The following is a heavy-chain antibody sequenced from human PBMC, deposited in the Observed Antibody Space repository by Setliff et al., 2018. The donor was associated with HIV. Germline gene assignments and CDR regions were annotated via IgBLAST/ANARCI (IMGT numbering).Heavy chain of an antibody. Sequence: TLSLTCTVSGGSISSYYWSWIRQPPGKGLEWIGYIYYSGSTNYNPSLKSRVTISVDTSKNQFSLKLSSVTAADTAVYYCARGYYNFWSGYPPLDYWGQGTLVTVSS. CDR1: GGSISSYY. CDR2: IYYSGST. CDR3: ARGYYNFWSGYPPLDY. D-gene: IGHD3-3*01. V-gene: IGHV4-59*01. J-gene: IGHJ4*02.